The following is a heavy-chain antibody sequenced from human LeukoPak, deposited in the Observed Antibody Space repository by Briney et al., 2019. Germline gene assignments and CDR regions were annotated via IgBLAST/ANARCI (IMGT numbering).Heavy chain of an antibody. CDR3: ARGTVAASFYYYYYMDV. D-gene: IGHD6-19*01. CDR1: GGSFSGHY. J-gene: IGHJ6*03. Sequence: SETLSLTCAVYGGSFSGHYWSWIRQPPGKGLEWIGEINHSGSTNYNPSLKSRVTISVDTSKNQFSLKLSSVTAADTAVYYCARGTVAASFYYYYYMDVWGKGTTVTVSS. V-gene: IGHV4-34*01. CDR2: INHSGST.